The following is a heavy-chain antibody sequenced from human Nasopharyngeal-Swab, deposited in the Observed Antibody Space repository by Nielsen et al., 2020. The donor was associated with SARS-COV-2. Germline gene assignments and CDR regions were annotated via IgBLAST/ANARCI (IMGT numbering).Heavy chain of an antibody. CDR3: VRELDYFDS. V-gene: IGHV3-69-1*02. J-gene: IGHJ4*02. CDR2: ITSGNSV. D-gene: IGHD1-1*01. CDR1: GFTFSPYT. Sequence: GGSLRLSCATSGFTFSPYTMTWVRQAPGKGLQWISYITSGNSVQYADSVKGRFTISRDDAKNSLYLQLNTLRVEDTAVYYCVRELDYFDSWGQGTLVTVSS.